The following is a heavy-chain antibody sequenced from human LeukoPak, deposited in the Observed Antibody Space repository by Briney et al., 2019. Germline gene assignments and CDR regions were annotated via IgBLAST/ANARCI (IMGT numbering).Heavy chain of an antibody. J-gene: IGHJ1*01. V-gene: IGHV3-23*01. D-gene: IGHD3-3*01. CDR1: GFTFSSYA. CDR3: AKDRGGRITIFGVVNQYFQH. CDR2: ISGSGGST. Sequence: QSGGSLRLSCAASGFTFSSYAMSWVRQAPGKGLGWVSAISGSGGSTYYADSVKGRFTISRDNSKNTLYLQMNSLRAEDTAVYYCAKDRGGRITIFGVVNQYFQHWGQGTLVTVSS.